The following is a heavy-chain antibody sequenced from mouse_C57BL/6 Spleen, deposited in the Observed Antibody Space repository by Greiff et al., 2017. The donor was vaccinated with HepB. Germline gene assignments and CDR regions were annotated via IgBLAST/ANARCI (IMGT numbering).Heavy chain of an antibody. CDR3: ARETGYAMDY. V-gene: IGHV1-61*01. D-gene: IGHD4-1*01. CDR2: IYPSDSET. CDR1: GYTFTSYW. Sequence: QVQLQQPGAELVRPGSSVMLSCKASGYTFTSYWMDWVKQRPGQGLEWIGNIYPSDSETHYNQKFKDKATLTVDKSSSTAYMQLSSLTSEDSAVYYCARETGYAMDYWGQGTSVTVSS. J-gene: IGHJ4*01.